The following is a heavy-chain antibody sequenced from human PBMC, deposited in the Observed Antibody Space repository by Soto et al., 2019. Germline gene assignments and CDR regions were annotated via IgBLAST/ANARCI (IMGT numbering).Heavy chain of an antibody. J-gene: IGHJ4*02. V-gene: IGHV3-11*01. D-gene: IGHD3-16*02. Sequence: PGGSLRLSCAASGFTFSDYYMSWIRQAPGKGLEWVSYISSSGSTIYYADSVKGRFTISRDNAKNSLYLQMNSLRAEDTAVYYCARGPYDYVWGSDPPHFXYWGQGTLVTVSS. CDR3: ARGPYDYVWGSDPPHFXY. CDR2: ISSSGSTI. CDR1: GFTFSDYY.